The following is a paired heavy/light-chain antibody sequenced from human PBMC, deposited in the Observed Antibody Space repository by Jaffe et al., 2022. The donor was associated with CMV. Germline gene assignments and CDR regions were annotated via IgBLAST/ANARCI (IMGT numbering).Heavy chain of an antibody. CDR2: VSYTGRS. J-gene: IGHJ5*02. Sequence: QVQLQESGPGLVKPSETLSLTCIVSGDSVTSGNYYWSWIRQPPGKGLEWIGHVSYTGRSNYNPSLKARVTISVDTSKNQFSLKLISVTAVDTAVYLCARFDSSGWFDPWGQGTLVAVSS. V-gene: IGHV4-61*01. CDR3: ARFDSSGWFDP. D-gene: IGHD3-22*01. CDR1: GDSVTSGNYY.
Light chain of an antibody. CDR3: QQYGSSPYT. J-gene: IGKJ2*01. V-gene: IGKV3-20*01. Sequence: EIVLTQSPGTLSLSPGERATLSCRASQRVSSSNLAWYQQKPGQAPRLLIYGASSRATGIPDRFSGSGSGTDFTLTISRLEPEDFAVYYCQQYGSSPYTFGQGTKLEIK. CDR1: QRVSSSN. CDR2: GAS.